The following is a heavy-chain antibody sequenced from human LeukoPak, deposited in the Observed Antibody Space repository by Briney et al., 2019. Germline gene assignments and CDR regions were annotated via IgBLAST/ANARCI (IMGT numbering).Heavy chain of an antibody. V-gene: IGHV3-49*03. Sequence: GGSLRLSCTASGFTFGDYAMSWFRQAPGKGLEWVGFIRSKAYGGTPEYAASVKGRFIISRDDSKGIAYLQMNSLKTEDTAAYYCSRFKSTVTTLFDYWGQGALVTVSS. CDR2: IRSKAYGGTP. CDR1: GFTFGDYA. J-gene: IGHJ4*02. CDR3: SRFKSTVTTLFDY. D-gene: IGHD4-17*01.